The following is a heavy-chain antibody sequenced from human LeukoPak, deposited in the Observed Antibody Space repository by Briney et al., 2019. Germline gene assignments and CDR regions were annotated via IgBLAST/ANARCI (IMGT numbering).Heavy chain of an antibody. CDR1: GGSISSGSYY. V-gene: IGHV4-61*02. CDR2: IYTSGST. Sequence: PSETLSLTCTVSGGSISSGSYYWSWIRQPAGKGLEWIGRIYTSGSTNYNPSLKSRVTISVDTSKNQFSLKLCSVTAADTAVYYCARGQAAAPYDYWGQGTLVTVSS. J-gene: IGHJ4*02. CDR3: ARGQAAAPYDY. D-gene: IGHD6-13*01.